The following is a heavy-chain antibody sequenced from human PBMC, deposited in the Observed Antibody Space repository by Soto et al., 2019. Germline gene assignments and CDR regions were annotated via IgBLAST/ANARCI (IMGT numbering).Heavy chain of an antibody. V-gene: IGHV4-31*03. D-gene: IGHD3-10*01. CDR1: GGSISSGGCY. Sequence: QVQLQESGPGLVKPSQTLSLTCTVSGGSISSGGCYWTWIRQHPGKGLEWIGYIFYSGSTYYNPSLKSRVTISVDTSKNQFSLKLSSVTAADTAIYYCARVARGVIKGGFDYWGQGTLVTVSS. CDR2: IFYSGST. J-gene: IGHJ4*02. CDR3: ARVARGVIKGGFDY.